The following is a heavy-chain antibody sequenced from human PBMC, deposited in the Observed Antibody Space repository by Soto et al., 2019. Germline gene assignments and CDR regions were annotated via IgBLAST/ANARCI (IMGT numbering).Heavy chain of an antibody. CDR3: ARDHPPVGVVIPNYYYYGMDV. Sequence: GGSLRLSCAASGFTVSSNYMSWVRQAPGKGLEWVSVIYSGGSTYYADSVKGRFTISRDNSKNTLYLQMNSLRAEDTAVYYCARDHPPVGVVIPNYYYYGMDVWGQGTTVTVSS. CDR2: IYSGGST. J-gene: IGHJ6*02. CDR1: GFTVSSNY. D-gene: IGHD3-3*01. V-gene: IGHV3-53*01.